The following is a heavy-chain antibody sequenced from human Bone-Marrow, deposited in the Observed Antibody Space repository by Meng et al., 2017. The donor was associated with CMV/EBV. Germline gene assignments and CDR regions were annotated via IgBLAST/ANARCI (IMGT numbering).Heavy chain of an antibody. CDR2: IISIFGTA. CDR3: ARDRRVNDPLGDFWSGYSPFDY. Sequence: SVKVSWKASGGSLSSYAISWVRQAPGQGLEWMGGIISIFGTANYAQKFQGRVTLTTDESTSTAYMELSSLRSEDTAVYYCARDRRVNDPLGDFWSGYSPFDYWGQGTLVTVSS. J-gene: IGHJ4*02. D-gene: IGHD3-3*01. CDR1: GGSLSSYA. V-gene: IGHV1-69*05.